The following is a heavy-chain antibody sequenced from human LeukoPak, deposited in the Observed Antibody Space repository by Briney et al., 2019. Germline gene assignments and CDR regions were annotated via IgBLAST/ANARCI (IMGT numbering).Heavy chain of an antibody. CDR1: GFTFRSYA. D-gene: IGHD3-16*01. CDR2: ISYDGDDGSNI. J-gene: IGHJ4*02. Sequence: GGSLRLSCAASGFTFRSYAMHWVRQAPGKGLEWVAVISYDGDDGSNIYYADSVKGRFTISRDNSKNTLYLQMNSLRAEDTAVYYCAREAPDSGYVWGSPYWGQGTLVTVSS. CDR3: AREAPDSGYVWGSPY. V-gene: IGHV3-30-3*01.